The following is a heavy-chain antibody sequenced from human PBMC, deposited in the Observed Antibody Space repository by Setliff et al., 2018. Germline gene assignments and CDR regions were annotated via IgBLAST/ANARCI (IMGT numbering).Heavy chain of an antibody. CDR1: GFTFSSSP. CDR2: FATGGGA. Sequence: PGGSLRLSCAASGFTFSSSPMTWVRQAPGKGLEWVCAFATGGGAYYADSVRGRFTISRDNSRDTLFLLMTDLRPEDTAVYYCAAGVIDYWGQGTVVTVSS. V-gene: IGHV3-23*01. D-gene: IGHD6-13*01. J-gene: IGHJ4*01. CDR3: AAGVIDY.